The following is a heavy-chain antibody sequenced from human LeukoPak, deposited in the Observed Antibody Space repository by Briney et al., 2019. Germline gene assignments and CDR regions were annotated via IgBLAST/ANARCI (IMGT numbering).Heavy chain of an antibody. Sequence: SETLSLTCTVSGGSISSSSYYWGWIRQPPGKGLEWIGSIYYSGSTYYNPSLKSRVTISVDTSKNQFSLKLSSVTAADTAVYYCARPRYSSDNCYFDLWGRGTLVTVSS. J-gene: IGHJ2*01. CDR3: ARPRYSSDNCYFDL. CDR1: GGSISSSSYY. D-gene: IGHD6-25*01. CDR2: IYYSGST. V-gene: IGHV4-39*01.